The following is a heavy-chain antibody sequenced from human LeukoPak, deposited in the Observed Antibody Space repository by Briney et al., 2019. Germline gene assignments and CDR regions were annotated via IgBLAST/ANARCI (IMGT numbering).Heavy chain of an antibody. D-gene: IGHD6-13*01. CDR3: ARSAFLVTAPGLYYFDY. Sequence: SETLSLTCTVSGGSISSYYWSWIRQPPGKGLEWIGYIYYSGSTNYNPSLKGRVTMSVATSKNQFSLHLSSVTAADTAVYYCARSAFLVTAPGLYYFDYWGQGTLVAVSS. V-gene: IGHV4-59*12. CDR1: GGSISSYY. CDR2: IYYSGST. J-gene: IGHJ4*02.